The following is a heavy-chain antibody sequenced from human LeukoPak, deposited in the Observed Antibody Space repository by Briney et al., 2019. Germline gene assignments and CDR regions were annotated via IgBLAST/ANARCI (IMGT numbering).Heavy chain of an antibody. D-gene: IGHD3-3*01. J-gene: IGHJ4*02. CDR1: GFTVSSNY. CDR3: ARLIPYYDFWSGYYNY. CDR2: IYSGGNT. Sequence: GGSLRLSCAASGFTVSSNYMSWVRQAPGKGLEWVSVIYSGGNTYYADSVKGRFTISRDNSKNTLYLQMNSLRAEDTAVYYCARLIPYYDFWSGYYNYWGQGTLVTVSS. V-gene: IGHV3-53*01.